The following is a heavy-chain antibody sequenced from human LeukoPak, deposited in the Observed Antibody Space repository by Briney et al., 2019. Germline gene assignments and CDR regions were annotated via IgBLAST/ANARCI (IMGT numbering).Heavy chain of an antibody. CDR2: IYYSGST. D-gene: IGHD3-22*01. CDR3: ARAFGGSSGYYYGYYFDY. V-gene: IGHV4-31*03. J-gene: IGHJ4*02. Sequence: SSQTLSLTCTVSGGSISSGGYYWSWIRQHPGKGLEWIGYIYYSGSTYYNPSLKSRVTISVDTSKNQFSLKLSSVTAADTAVYYCARAFGGSSGYYYGYYFDYWGQGTLVTASS. CDR1: GGSISSGGYY.